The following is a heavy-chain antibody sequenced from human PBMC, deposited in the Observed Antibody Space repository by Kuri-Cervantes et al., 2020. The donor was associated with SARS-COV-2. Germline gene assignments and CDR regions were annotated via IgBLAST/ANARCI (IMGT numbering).Heavy chain of an antibody. V-gene: IGHV3-49*04. Sequence: GGSLRLSCTASGFTLGDYAMSWVRQAPGKGLEWVGFIRSKAYGGTTEYAASVKGRFTISRDDSKSIAYLQMNSLKTEDTAVYYCTRNDFWSGYLQDVWGKGTTVTVSS. CDR3: TRNDFWSGYLQDV. CDR1: GFTLGDYA. CDR2: IRSKAYGGTT. J-gene: IGHJ6*04. D-gene: IGHD3-3*01.